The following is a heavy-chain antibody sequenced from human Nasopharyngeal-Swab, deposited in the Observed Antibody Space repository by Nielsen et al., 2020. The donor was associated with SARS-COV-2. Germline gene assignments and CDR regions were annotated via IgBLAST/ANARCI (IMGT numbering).Heavy chain of an antibody. D-gene: IGHD1-26*01. CDR3: AKEGGGGNYLYYYYYGMDV. Sequence: WIRQPPGKGLEWVSVISGNGGTTYYADSVKGRFTISRDNSQNTLFLQMNSLRAEDTAVYYCAKEGGGGNYLYYYYYGMDVWDQGTTVTVSS. V-gene: IGHV3-23*01. J-gene: IGHJ6*02. CDR2: ISGNGGTT.